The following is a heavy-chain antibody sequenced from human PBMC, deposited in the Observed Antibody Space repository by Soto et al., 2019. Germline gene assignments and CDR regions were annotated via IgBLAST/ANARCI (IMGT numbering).Heavy chain of an antibody. J-gene: IGHJ4*02. Sequence: GGSLRLSCAASGFMFSDFYMSWIRQAPGKGLEWVSYISSSGTTIYYADSVKGRFTISRDNAGNSLYLQMNSLGVEDTAVYYCARDVTTSTVTTPNYFDYWGQGTLVTVSS. CDR2: ISSSGTTI. V-gene: IGHV3-11*01. CDR1: GFMFSDFY. CDR3: ARDVTTSTVTTPNYFDY. D-gene: IGHD4-17*01.